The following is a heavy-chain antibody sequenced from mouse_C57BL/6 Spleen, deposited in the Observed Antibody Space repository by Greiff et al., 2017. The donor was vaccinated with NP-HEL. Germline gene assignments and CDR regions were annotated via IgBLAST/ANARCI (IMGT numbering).Heavy chain of an antibody. D-gene: IGHD1-1*01. Sequence: EVKLVESGGGLVQPKGSLKLSCAASGFSFNTYAMNWVRQAPGKGLEWVARIRSKSNNYATYYADSVKDRFTISRDDSESMLYLQMNNLKTEDTAMYYCVRHGYYGSSYGFAYWGQGTLVTVSA. CDR2: IRSKSNNYAT. CDR3: VRHGYYGSSYGFAY. J-gene: IGHJ3*01. V-gene: IGHV10-1*01. CDR1: GFSFNTYA.